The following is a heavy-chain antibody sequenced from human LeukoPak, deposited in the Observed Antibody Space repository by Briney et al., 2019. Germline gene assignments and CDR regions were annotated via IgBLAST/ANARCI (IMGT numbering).Heavy chain of an antibody. D-gene: IGHD3-10*01. Sequence: PGGSLRLSCAASGFTFSSYSMNWVRQAPGKGLEWVSSISSSSSYIYYADSVKGRFTISRDNAKNSLYLQMNSLRAEDTAVYYCARDTLWFGPLRYYGMDVWGQGTTVTVS. V-gene: IGHV3-21*01. J-gene: IGHJ6*02. CDR1: GFTFSSYS. CDR3: ARDTLWFGPLRYYGMDV. CDR2: ISSSSSYI.